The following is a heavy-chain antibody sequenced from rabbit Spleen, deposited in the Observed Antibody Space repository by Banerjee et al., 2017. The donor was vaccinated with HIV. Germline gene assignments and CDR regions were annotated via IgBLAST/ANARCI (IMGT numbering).Heavy chain of an antibody. CDR2: INTVTGKA. CDR1: GFSFSDRDV. J-gene: IGHJ6*01. Sequence: QEQLEESGGGLVKPEGSLTLTCKASGFSFSDRDVMCWVRQAPGKGLEWIACINTVTGKAVYASWAKGRFTFSKTSSTTVTLQMTSLTAADTATYFCARDLYGVIGWNFGWWGPGTLVTVS. D-gene: IGHD2-1*01. V-gene: IGHV1S45*01. CDR3: ARDLYGVIGWNFGW.